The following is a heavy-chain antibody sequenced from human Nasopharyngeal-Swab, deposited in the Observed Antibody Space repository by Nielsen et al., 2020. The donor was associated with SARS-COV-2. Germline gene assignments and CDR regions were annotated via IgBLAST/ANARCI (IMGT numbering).Heavy chain of an antibody. CDR3: ASVPSSSWYFDY. J-gene: IGHJ4*02. Sequence: GGSLRLSCAASGFTFSSYSMNWVRQAPGKGLEWVANIKQDGSEKYYVDSVKGRFTISRDNAKNSLYLQMNSLRAEDTAVYYCASVPSSSWYFDYWGQGTLVTVSS. D-gene: IGHD6-13*01. CDR1: GFTFSSYS. CDR2: IKQDGSEK. V-gene: IGHV3-7*01.